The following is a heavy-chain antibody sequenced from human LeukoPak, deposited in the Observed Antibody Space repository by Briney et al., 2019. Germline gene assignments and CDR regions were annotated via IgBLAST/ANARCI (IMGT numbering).Heavy chain of an antibody. CDR1: GFSFSDYN. Sequence: GGSLRLSCAASGFSFSDYNMNWVRQAPGKWLEWVSYITSSSTTIYYADSVKGRFTISRDNAKNSLYLEMFSLRADDTAVYYCAREGAFGASNVWGQGTMVTVSS. CDR3: AREGAFGASNV. D-gene: IGHD3-3*01. V-gene: IGHV3-48*01. J-gene: IGHJ3*01. CDR2: ITSSSTTI.